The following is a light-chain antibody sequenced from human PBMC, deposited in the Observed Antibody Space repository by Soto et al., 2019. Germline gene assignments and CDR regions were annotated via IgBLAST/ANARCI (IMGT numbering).Light chain of an antibody. CDR1: SSDVGGYNY. Sequence: QSALTQPASVSGCPGQSITISCTGTSSDVGGYNYVSWYQQHPGKAPKLMIYDVSNRPSGVSNRFSGSKSGNTASLTISGLQAEDEADYYCSSYTSIVVFGGGTKLTVL. CDR3: SSYTSIVV. J-gene: IGLJ2*01. CDR2: DVS. V-gene: IGLV2-14*01.